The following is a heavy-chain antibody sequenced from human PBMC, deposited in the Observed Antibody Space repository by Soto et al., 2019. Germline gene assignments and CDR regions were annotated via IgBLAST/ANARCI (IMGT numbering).Heavy chain of an antibody. CDR2: ISSSGDTI. Sequence: GSLRLSCAASGFTFSGYNMNWIRQAPGKGLEWVSYISSSGDTIYYADSVKGRFTISRDNTKNSLYLQMNSLRAEDTAVYYCGKDGGQWVQGYFDYWGQGALVTVSS. CDR3: GKDGGQWVQGYFDY. V-gene: IGHV3-11*01. D-gene: IGHD6-19*01. CDR1: GFTFSGYN. J-gene: IGHJ4*02.